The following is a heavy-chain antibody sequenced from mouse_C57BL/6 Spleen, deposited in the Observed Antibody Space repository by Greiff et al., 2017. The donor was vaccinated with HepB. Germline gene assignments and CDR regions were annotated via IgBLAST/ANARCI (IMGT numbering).Heavy chain of an antibody. CDR2: IDPSDSYT. V-gene: IGHV1-69*01. D-gene: IGHD2-3*01. Sequence: QVQLKQPGAELVMPGASVKLSCKASGYTFTSYWMHWVKQRPGQGLEWIGEIDPSDSYTNYNQKFKGKSTLTVDKSSSTAYMQLSSLTSEDSAVYYCARGDGSSWFAYWGQGTLVTVSA. CDR1: GYTFTSYW. J-gene: IGHJ3*01. CDR3: ARGDGSSWFAY.